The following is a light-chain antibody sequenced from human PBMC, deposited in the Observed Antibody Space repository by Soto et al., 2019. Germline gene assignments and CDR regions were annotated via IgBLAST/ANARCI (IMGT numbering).Light chain of an antibody. J-gene: IGKJ5*01. CDR1: QSLRRTY. Sequence: EVVLTQFPDTLSLSPGETATLSFRASQSLRRTYVAWYQHKPGQAPRLLIYGASTRATGIPDRFSGTGSGTDFTLTISRVEPEDFAVYYCQQYGSSLITLGQGTRLEIK. CDR3: QQYGSSLIT. V-gene: IGKV3-20*01. CDR2: GAS.